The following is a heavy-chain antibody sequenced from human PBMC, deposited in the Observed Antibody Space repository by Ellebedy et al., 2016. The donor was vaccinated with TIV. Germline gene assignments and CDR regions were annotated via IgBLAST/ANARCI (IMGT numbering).Heavy chain of an antibody. V-gene: IGHV3-23*01. CDR3: ARGPPNY. J-gene: IGHJ4*02. Sequence: GESLKISCTASGFTFNDYAISWVRQAPGKGLEWVSSIGGNGGDTYYADSVKGRFTISRDNAKNSLHLQMNSLRDEDTAVYYCARGPPNYWGQGTLVTVSS. CDR1: GFTFNDYA. CDR2: IGGNGGDT.